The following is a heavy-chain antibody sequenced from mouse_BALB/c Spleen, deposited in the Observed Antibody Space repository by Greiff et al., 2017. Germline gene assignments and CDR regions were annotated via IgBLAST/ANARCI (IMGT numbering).Heavy chain of an antibody. J-gene: IGHJ4*01. D-gene: IGHD2-3*01. CDR1: GFNIKDTY. Sequence: EVQLQQSGAELVKPGASVKLSCTASGFNIKDTYMHWVKQRPEQGLEWIGRIDPANGNTKYDPKFQGKATITADTSSNTAYLQLSSLTSEDTAVYYCAGGYYVGYAMDYWGQGTSVTVSS. V-gene: IGHV14-3*02. CDR3: AGGYYVGYAMDY. CDR2: IDPANGNT.